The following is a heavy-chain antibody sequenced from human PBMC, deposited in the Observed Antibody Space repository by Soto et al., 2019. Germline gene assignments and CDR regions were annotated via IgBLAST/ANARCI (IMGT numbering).Heavy chain of an antibody. D-gene: IGHD1-7*01. CDR1: GGSISSSSYY. V-gene: IGHV4-31*03. CDR2: IYYSGST. CDR3: ARESITGTKGDAFDI. Sequence: SETLSLTCTVSGGSISSSSYYWSWIRQHPGKGLEWIGYIYYSGSTYYNPSLKSRVTISVDTSKNQFSLKLSSVTAADTAVYYCARESITGTKGDAFDIWGQGTMVTVSS. J-gene: IGHJ3*02.